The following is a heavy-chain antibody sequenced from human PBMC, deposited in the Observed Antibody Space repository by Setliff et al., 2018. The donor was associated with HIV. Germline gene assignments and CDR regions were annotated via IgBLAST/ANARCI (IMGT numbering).Heavy chain of an antibody. D-gene: IGHD6-13*01. J-gene: IGHJ4*02. CDR3: ARAYEIADHYDY. CDR1: GFSFSAYY. CDR2: ISSPSTM. V-gene: IGHV3-11*01. Sequence: PGGSLRLSCTASGFSFSAYYMGWVRQSPGKGLEWIAYISSPSTMFYADYVRGRFTISRDTAKNSLYLQMNSLRAEDTAVYYCARAYEIADHYDYWGQGTLVTVSS.